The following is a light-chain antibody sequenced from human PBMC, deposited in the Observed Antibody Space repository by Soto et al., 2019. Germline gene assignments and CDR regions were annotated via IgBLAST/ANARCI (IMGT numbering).Light chain of an antibody. J-gene: IGKJ1*01. CDR2: AAS. CDR1: QIISSH. CDR3: QQSFSFRPT. V-gene: IGKV1-39*01. Sequence: DIQMTQSPSSLSASVGDRVTITCRASQIISSHLNWYQQKPGKAPKLLIYAASILQSGDTSRFSGSGSGNDFTLPISSLQADVFAIYLFQQSFSFRPTFGQGTKV.